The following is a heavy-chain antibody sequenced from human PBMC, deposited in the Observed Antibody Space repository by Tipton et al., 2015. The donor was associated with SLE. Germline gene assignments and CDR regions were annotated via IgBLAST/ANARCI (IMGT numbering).Heavy chain of an antibody. J-gene: IGHJ4*02. V-gene: IGHV4-34*01. CDR3: ARPRGSSIFDF. CDR2: INHGGST. D-gene: IGHD6-6*01. CDR1: GGSFSGYY. Sequence: TLSLTCAVYGGSFSGYYWSWIRQPPGKGLEWIGEINHGGSTNYNPSLKSRVTISVDTSKNQFSLKLSSVTAADTAVYYCARPRGSSIFDFWGQGTLVTVSS.